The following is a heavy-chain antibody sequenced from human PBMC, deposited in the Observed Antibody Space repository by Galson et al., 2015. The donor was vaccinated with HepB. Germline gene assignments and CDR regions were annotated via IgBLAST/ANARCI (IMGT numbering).Heavy chain of an antibody. CDR1: GFTFTTYT. Sequence: SLRLSCAASGFTFTTYTMNWVRQAPGKGLEWVSYISRGSDTIHYADSVKGRFTISRDNAKNSLYLQMNGLRDEDTAVNYCARDRLGYYGMDVWGQGTTVTVSS. CDR2: ISRGSDTI. V-gene: IGHV3-48*02. D-gene: IGHD6-19*01. CDR3: ARDRLGYYGMDV. J-gene: IGHJ6*02.